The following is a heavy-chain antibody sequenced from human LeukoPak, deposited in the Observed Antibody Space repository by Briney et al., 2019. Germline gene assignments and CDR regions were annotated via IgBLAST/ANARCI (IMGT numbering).Heavy chain of an antibody. D-gene: IGHD3-22*01. CDR3: ARDKYYDSSGYYYGLDY. V-gene: IGHV4-31*03. Sequence: PSQTLSLTCTVSGGSISSGGYYWSWIRQHPGKGLEWIGYIYYSGSTYYNPSLKSRVTISVDTSKNQFSLELSSVTAADTAVYYCARDKYYDSSGYYYGLDYWGQGTLVTVSS. CDR2: IYYSGST. CDR1: GGSISSGGYY. J-gene: IGHJ4*02.